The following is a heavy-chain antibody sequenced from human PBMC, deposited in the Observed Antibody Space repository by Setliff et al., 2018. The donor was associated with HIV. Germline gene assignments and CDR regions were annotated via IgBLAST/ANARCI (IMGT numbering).Heavy chain of an antibody. CDR3: AKASISMITFGGVIVRPPLYFDY. J-gene: IGHJ4*02. CDR1: GFTFDYYG. CDR2: INWNGGST. V-gene: IGHV3-20*04. D-gene: IGHD3-16*02. Sequence: AGGSLRLSCAASGFTFDYYGMSWFRLAQGNGLEWVSGINWNGGSTGYADSVKGRFTISRDNAKNSLYLQMNSLRAENTALYYCAKASISMITFGGVIVRPPLYFDYWGQGTLVTVSS.